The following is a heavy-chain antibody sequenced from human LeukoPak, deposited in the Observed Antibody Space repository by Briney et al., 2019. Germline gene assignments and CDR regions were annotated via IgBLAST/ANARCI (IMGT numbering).Heavy chain of an antibody. CDR1: GYTFTSHG. Sequence: ASVKVSCKASGYTFTSHGISWVRQAPGQGLEWMGWISTYNANTNYAQKLQGRVTMTTDTSTSTAYMELRSLRSDDTVIYYCAGSSFCSGGTCYSSLDYWGQGTLVTVSS. V-gene: IGHV1-18*01. J-gene: IGHJ4*02. CDR3: AGSSFCSGGTCYSSLDY. CDR2: ISTYNANT. D-gene: IGHD2-15*01.